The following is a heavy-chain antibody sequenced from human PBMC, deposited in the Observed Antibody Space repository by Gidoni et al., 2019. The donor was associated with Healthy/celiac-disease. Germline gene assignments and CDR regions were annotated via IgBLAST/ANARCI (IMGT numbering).Heavy chain of an antibody. V-gene: IGHV4-39*01. Sequence: QLQLQESGPGLVKPSETLSLTCTVPGGSISSSSYYWGWIRQPPGKGLEWIGSIYYSGSNSYNPSIKSRVTISVDTSKNQFSLKLSSVTAADTAVYYCARVMLGGILWFRELAWFDPWGQGTLVTVSS. D-gene: IGHD3-10*01. J-gene: IGHJ5*02. CDR2: IYYSGSN. CDR1: GGSISSSSYY. CDR3: ARVMLGGILWFRELAWFDP.